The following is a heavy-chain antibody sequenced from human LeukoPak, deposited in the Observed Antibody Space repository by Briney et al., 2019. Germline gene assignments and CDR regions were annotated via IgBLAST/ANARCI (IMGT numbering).Heavy chain of an antibody. CDR2: IFPSCGEI. CDR1: GFTFSTFA. CDR3: ATYRQVLLPFES. V-gene: IGHV3-23*01. J-gene: IGHJ4*02. D-gene: IGHD2-8*02. Sequence: GGSLRLSCAASGFTFSTFAMIWVRQPPGKGLEWVSSIFPSCGEIHYADSVKGRFTIFRDNSKSTLTLQMNSLRAEDTAIYYCATYRQVLLPFESWGQGTLVTVSS.